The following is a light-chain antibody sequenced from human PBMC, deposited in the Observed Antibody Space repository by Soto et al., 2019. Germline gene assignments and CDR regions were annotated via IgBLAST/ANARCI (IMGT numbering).Light chain of an antibody. CDR3: QQRSNWIT. Sequence: EIVLPPSPATLSLAPVYRGNISGRASQSVSSYLAWYKQKPGQAPRLLIYDASNRATGIPARFNGNGSGTDFTLPLRSLDPEEFAVDDCQQRSNWITCGQGTRLEIK. V-gene: IGKV3-11*01. CDR1: QSVSSY. J-gene: IGKJ5*01. CDR2: DAS.